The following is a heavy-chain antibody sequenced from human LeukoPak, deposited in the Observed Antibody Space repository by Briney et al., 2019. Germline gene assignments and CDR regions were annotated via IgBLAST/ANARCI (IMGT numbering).Heavy chain of an antibody. CDR2: ISRPGNTV. CDR3: AREQGRGSTLYPEYFQP. V-gene: IGHV3-48*02. Sequence: GGSLRLSCEGSGFTFSSYSMNWVRQAPGKGLEWVSYISRPGNTVYYADSVRGRFAISRDNAKNSLYLQMSSLRDEDTAVYYCAREQGRGSTLYPEYFQPWGQGTLVIVSS. D-gene: IGHD2-2*01. J-gene: IGHJ1*01. CDR1: GFTFSSYS.